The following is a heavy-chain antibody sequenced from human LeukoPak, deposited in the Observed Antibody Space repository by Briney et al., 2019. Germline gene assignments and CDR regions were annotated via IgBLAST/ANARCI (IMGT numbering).Heavy chain of an antibody. CDR2: IYTGGST. D-gene: IGHD1-1*01. CDR3: ARLSTGVMSAFDI. CDR1: GGSISSGSYY. Sequence: SETLSLTCTVSGGSISSGSYYWSWIRQPAGKGLEWIGHIYTGGSTNYNPSLKSRVTISVDTSKNQFSLKLSSVTAADTAVYYCARLSTGVMSAFDIWGQGTMVTVSS. V-gene: IGHV4-61*09. J-gene: IGHJ3*02.